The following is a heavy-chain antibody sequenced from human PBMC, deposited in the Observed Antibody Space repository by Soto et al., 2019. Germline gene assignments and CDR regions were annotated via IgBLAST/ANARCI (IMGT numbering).Heavy chain of an antibody. Sequence: QVQLQESGPGLVKPSQTLSLTCTVSGGSISSTGYFWTWILQHPGKGLEWIGYIFYSGSTFHKPSLTSRVTISVDTSKNQCSLELSSVTAADTAVYYCAREAGSGDYFDYWGQGTLVTVSS. CDR1: GGSISSTGYF. J-gene: IGHJ4*02. D-gene: IGHD1-26*01. V-gene: IGHV4-31*03. CDR3: AREAGSGDYFDY. CDR2: IFYSGST.